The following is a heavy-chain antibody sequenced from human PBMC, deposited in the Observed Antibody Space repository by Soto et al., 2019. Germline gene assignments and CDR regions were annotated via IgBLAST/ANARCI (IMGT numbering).Heavy chain of an antibody. CDR2: IYYSGST. D-gene: IGHD2-15*01. Sequence: PSETLSLTCTVSGGSIKSSPYYWAWIRQPPGEGLEWIATIYYSGSTDYNPSLKSRVTISVDTSKNQFSLRLSSVTAADTAVYYCARNGSSRFAYNWFDPWGPGTLATVSS. J-gene: IGHJ5*02. CDR3: ARNGSSRFAYNWFDP. V-gene: IGHV4-39*01. CDR1: GGSIKSSPYY.